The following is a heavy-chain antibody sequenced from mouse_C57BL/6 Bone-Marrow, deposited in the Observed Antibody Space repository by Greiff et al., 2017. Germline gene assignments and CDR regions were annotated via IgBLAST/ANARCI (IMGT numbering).Heavy chain of an antibody. J-gene: IGHJ2*01. V-gene: IGHV1-81*01. D-gene: IGHD1-1*01. Sequence: QVHVKQSGAELARPGASVKLSCKASGYTFTSYGISWVKQRTGQGLEWIGEIYPRSGNTNYNEKFKGKATLTADTSSSTAYLALRSLTSEDAAVYFCARPLFLRYFDYWGQGTTLTVSS. CDR2: IYPRSGNT. CDR3: ARPLFLRYFDY. CDR1: GYTFTSYG.